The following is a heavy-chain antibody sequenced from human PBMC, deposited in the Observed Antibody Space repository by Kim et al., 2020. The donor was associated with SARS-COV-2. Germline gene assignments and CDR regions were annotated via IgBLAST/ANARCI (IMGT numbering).Heavy chain of an antibody. CDR3: ARAGDTAHYYFDY. Sequence: VAAVEGRFPIPRANAKNSLYLQMNSLRAEDTAVYYCARAGDTAHYYFDYWGQGTLVTVSS. D-gene: IGHD5-18*01. J-gene: IGHJ4*02. V-gene: IGHV3-7*03.